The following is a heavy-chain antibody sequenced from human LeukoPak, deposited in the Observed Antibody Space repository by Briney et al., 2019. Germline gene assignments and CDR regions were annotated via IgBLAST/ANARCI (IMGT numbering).Heavy chain of an antibody. D-gene: IGHD6-19*01. CDR3: AGWLGYYFDY. CDR2: IYYSGST. V-gene: IGHV4-31*03. Sequence: PSETLSLTCTVSRASISSGGYYWSWIRQHPGKGLEWIGYIYYSGSTYYNPSLKSRVTISVDTSKNQFSLKLSSVTAADTAVYYCAGWLGYYFDYWGQGTLVTVSS. CDR1: RASISSGGYY. J-gene: IGHJ4*02.